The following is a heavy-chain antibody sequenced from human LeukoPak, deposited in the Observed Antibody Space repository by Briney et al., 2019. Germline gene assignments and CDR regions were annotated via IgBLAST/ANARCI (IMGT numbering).Heavy chain of an antibody. D-gene: IGHD1-26*01. V-gene: IGHV3-66*01. CDR1: GFTLSSNY. CDR3: AKEIVGATHE. J-gene: IGHJ4*02. CDR2: IYSGGST. Sequence: ARGSLRLSCAPPGFTLSSNYISWVRQAPGKGLDLVSVIYSGGSTYYADSVKSRFSLSRDNYKNIMNLEMYSKRAEDTAVYYCAKEIVGATHEWGQGTLVTVSS.